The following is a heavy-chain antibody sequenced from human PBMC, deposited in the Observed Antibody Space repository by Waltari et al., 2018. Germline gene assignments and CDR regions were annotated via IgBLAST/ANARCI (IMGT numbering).Heavy chain of an antibody. CDR2: INHSGRT. CDR1: GGSFSGYY. Sequence: QVQLQQWGAGLLKPSETLSLTCAVYGGSFSGYYWSWIRQPPGKGLEWIGEINHSGRTNYNPSLKSRVTISVDTSKNQFSLKLSSVTAADTAVYYCARVLRWRWLQLGYFGYWGQGTLVTVSS. CDR3: ARVLRWRWLQLGYFGY. J-gene: IGHJ4*02. D-gene: IGHD2-21*01. V-gene: IGHV4-34*01.